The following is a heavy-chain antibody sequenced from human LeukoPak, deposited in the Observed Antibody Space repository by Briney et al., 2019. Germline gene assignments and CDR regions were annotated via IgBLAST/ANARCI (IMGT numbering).Heavy chain of an antibody. D-gene: IGHD1-20*01. CDR2: IIPILGIA. V-gene: IGHV1-69*04. J-gene: IGHJ5*02. CDR1: GGTFSSYA. Sequence: SVKVSCKASGGTFSSYAISWVRQAPGQGLEWMGRIIPILGIANYAQKFQGRVTITADKSTSTAYMELSSLRSEDTAVYYCARVARALTGTTRWFDPWGQGTLVTASS. CDR3: ARVARALTGTTRWFDP.